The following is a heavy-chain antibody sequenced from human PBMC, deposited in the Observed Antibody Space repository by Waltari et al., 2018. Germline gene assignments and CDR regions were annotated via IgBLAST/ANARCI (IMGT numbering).Heavy chain of an antibody. CDR3: AKPLGFLEWLTGGYYYYGMDV. D-gene: IGHD3-3*01. V-gene: IGHV7-4-1*02. J-gene: IGHJ6*02. Sequence: QVQLVQSGSELKKPGASVKVSCKASGYTFTSYAMHWVRQAPGQGLEWMGWINTNTGNPTYAQGFTGRFVFSLDTSVSTAYLQISSLKAEDTAVYYCAKPLGFLEWLTGGYYYYGMDVWGQGTTVTVSS. CDR2: INTNTGNP. CDR1: GYTFTSYA.